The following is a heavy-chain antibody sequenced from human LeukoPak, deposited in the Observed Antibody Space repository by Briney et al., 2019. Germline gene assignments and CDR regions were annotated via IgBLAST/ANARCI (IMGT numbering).Heavy chain of an antibody. CDR3: ARAFWREWLYFDY. V-gene: IGHV3-9*01. CDR2: IIWNSGTK. J-gene: IGHJ4*02. Sequence: GGSLRLSCAASGFTFDDYAMHWVRQAPGKGLEWVSHIIWNSGTKGYADSVRGRFTISRDNAKNSLYLQMNSLRTEDTAVYYCARAFWREWLYFDYWGQGTLVTVSS. CDR1: GFTFDDYA. D-gene: IGHD3-3*01.